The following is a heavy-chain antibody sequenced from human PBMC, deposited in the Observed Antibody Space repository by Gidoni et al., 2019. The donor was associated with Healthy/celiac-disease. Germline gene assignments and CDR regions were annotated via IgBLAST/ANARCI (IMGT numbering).Heavy chain of an antibody. Sequence: QVQLVQSGAEVKKPGASVKVSCKASGYTFTSYGISWVRQAPGQGLEWMGWISAYNGNTNYAQKLQGRVTMTTDTSTSTAYMELRSLRSDDTAVYYCARERCSSTSCYKDYYYYYGMDVWGQGTTVTVSS. D-gene: IGHD2-2*02. CDR3: ARERCSSTSCYKDYYYYYGMDV. CDR2: ISAYNGNT. CDR1: GYTFTSYG. V-gene: IGHV1-18*01. J-gene: IGHJ6*02.